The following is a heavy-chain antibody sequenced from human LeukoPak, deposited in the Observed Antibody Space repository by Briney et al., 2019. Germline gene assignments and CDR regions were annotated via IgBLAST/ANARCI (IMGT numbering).Heavy chain of an antibody. CDR3: ARDGRFPPEPQTRYFDY. D-gene: IGHD1-14*01. CDR1: AFTFSDYD. CDR2: IHYSGST. Sequence: PGGSLRLSCAAAAFTFSDYDVNWIRHPPARGLEWMGYIHYSGSTNYNPSLKSRVTISLDTSKNQLSLKLNSATAADTAVYYCARDGRFPPEPQTRYFDYWGQGTLVTVSS. V-gene: IGHV4-59*12. J-gene: IGHJ4*02.